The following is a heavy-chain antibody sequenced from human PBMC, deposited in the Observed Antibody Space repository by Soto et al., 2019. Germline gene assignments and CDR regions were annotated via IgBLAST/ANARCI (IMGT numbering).Heavy chain of an antibody. J-gene: IGHJ4*02. D-gene: IGHD3-22*01. Sequence: VGSLRLSCAASGFTFSSYAMSWVRQAPGKGLEWVSAISGSGGSTYYADSVKGRFTISRDNSKNTLYLQMNSLRDEDTAVYYCPKVLEGDYYDSSGLVYWVQRTLVTVSS. CDR3: PKVLEGDYYDSSGLVY. CDR1: GFTFSSYA. V-gene: IGHV3-23*01. CDR2: ISGSGGST.